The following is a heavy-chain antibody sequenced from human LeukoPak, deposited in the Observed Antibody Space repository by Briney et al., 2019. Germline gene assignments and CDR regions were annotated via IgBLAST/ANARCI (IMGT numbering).Heavy chain of an antibody. Sequence: PGGSLRLSCAASGFTFSTYGMHWVRQSPGKGLEWVAFIRYDESKEFYADSLKGRFTVSRDNSQNTLFLQINSLRTEDTAVYYCAKALVITLINTYQIDFWGQGTLVTVSS. CDR1: GFTFSTYG. D-gene: IGHD2-2*01. J-gene: IGHJ4*02. CDR3: AKALVITLINTYQIDF. CDR2: IRYDESKE. V-gene: IGHV3-30*02.